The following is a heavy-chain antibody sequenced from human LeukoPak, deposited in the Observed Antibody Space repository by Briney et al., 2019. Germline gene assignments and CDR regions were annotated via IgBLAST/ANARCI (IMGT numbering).Heavy chain of an antibody. Sequence: TGWSLRLSCAASGFTFDDYTMHWVRQAPGKGLEWVSLISWDGGSTYYADSVKGRFTISRDNSKNSLYLQMNSLRTEDTALYYCAKGVGIAAADAFDIWGQGTMVTVSS. D-gene: IGHD6-13*01. CDR1: GFTFDDYT. V-gene: IGHV3-43*01. J-gene: IGHJ3*02. CDR3: AKGVGIAAADAFDI. CDR2: ISWDGGST.